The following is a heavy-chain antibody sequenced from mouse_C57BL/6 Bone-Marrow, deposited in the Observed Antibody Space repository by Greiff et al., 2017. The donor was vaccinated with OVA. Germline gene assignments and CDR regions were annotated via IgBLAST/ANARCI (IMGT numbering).Heavy chain of an antibody. Sequence: EVQLQQSGAELVRPGASVKLSCTASGFNIQDDYMHWVKQRPEKGLEWVGWIDPENGDTEYASKVQGKATITTDTSSNTAYLQLSSLTSEDTAVYYCTTEWYYAMGYWGQGTSVTVSS. D-gene: IGHD1-3*01. CDR2: IDPENGDT. V-gene: IGHV14-4*01. CDR3: TTEWYYAMGY. CDR1: GFNIQDDY. J-gene: IGHJ4*01.